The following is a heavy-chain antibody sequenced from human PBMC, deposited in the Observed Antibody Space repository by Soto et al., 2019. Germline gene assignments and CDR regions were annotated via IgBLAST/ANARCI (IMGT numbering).Heavy chain of an antibody. J-gene: IGHJ4*02. Sequence: QVQLVESGGGVVQCGRSLRHSCAASGFTFSSYGMHWVRQAPGKGLEWVAVISYDGSNKYYADSVKGRFTISRDNSKNTLYLQMNGLRAEDTAVYYCAKEGLSVTTILMDYWGQGTLVTVSS. V-gene: IGHV3-30*18. D-gene: IGHD4-4*01. CDR2: ISYDGSNK. CDR3: AKEGLSVTTILMDY. CDR1: GFTFSSYG.